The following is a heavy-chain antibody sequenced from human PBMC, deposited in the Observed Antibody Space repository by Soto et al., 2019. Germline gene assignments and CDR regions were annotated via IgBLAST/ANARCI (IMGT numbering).Heavy chain of an antibody. V-gene: IGHV4-31*03. D-gene: IGHD6-19*01. J-gene: IGHJ5*02. CDR2: FYSSGSI. Sequence: QIELQESGPGLVKPSQTLSLTCFVSGYFIGAGGYYWSWIRHHPGKGLEWIGSFYSSGSIIYKPYLRSRVSITGDMSNNQFTMSLTSVTAADTARYYCARMYSSGSGWFHPWGQGTLVTVSS. CDR1: GYFIGAGGYY. CDR3: ARMYSSGSGWFHP.